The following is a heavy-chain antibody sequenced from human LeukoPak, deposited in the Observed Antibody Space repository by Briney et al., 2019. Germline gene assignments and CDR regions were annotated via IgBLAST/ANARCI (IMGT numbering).Heavy chain of an antibody. CDR1: GGSIGSSSYY. Sequence: SETLSLTCTVSGGSIGSSSYYWGWIRQPPGKGLEWIGSIYYSGSTYYNPSLKSRVTISVDTSKNQFSLKLSSVTAADTAVYYCARRFRWELRDWGQGTLVTVSS. CDR3: ARRFRWELRD. D-gene: IGHD1-26*01. J-gene: IGHJ4*02. CDR2: IYYSGST. V-gene: IGHV4-39*01.